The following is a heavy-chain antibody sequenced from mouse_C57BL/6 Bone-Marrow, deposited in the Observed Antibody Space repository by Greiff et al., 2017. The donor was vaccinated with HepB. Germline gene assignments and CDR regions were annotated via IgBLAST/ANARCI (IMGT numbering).Heavy chain of an antibody. CDR1: GFTFSDYG. J-gene: IGHJ2*01. CDR3: ASTVVATHYFDY. Sequence: EVKLVESGGGLVKPGGSLKLSCAASGFTFSDYGMHWVRQAPEKGLEWVAYISSGSSTIYYADTVKGRFTISRDNAKNTLFLQMTSLRSEDTAMYYCASTVVATHYFDYWGQGTTLTVSS. V-gene: IGHV5-17*01. D-gene: IGHD1-1*01. CDR2: ISSGSSTI.